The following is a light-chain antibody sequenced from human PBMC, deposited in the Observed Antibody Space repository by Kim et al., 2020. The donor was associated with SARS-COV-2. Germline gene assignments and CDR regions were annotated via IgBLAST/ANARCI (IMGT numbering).Light chain of an antibody. V-gene: IGLV8-61*01. CDR3: VLYMGSGTWV. CDR2: NTN. Sequence: QTVVTQEPSFSVSPGGTVTLTCGLSTGSVSTSYFPSWYQQTPGQAPRTLIYNTNTRSYGVPDRFSGSILGNKAALTVTGAQADDESDYYCVLYMGSGTWVFGGGTQLTVL. CDR1: TGSVSTSYF. J-gene: IGLJ3*02.